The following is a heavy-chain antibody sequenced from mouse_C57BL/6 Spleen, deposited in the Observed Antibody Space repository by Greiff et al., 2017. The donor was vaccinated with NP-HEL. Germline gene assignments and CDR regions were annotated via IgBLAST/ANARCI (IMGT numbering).Heavy chain of an antibody. CDR2: IWSGGST. V-gene: IGHV2-2*01. CDR1: GFSLTSYG. D-gene: IGHD1-1*01. J-gene: IGHJ3*01. Sequence: VMLVESGPGLVQPSQSLSITCTVSGFSLTSYGVHWVRQSPGKGLEWLGVIWSGGSTDYNAAFISRLSISKDNSKSQVFFKMNSLQADDTAIYYCASPYGSSENWFAYWGQGTLVTVSA. CDR3: ASPYGSSENWFAY.